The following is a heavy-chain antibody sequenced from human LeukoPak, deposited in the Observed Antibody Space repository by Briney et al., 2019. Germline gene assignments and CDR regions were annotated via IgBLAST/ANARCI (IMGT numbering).Heavy chain of an antibody. J-gene: IGHJ2*01. Sequence: SETLSLTCAVYGGSFGGYYWSWIRQPPGKGLEWIGEINHSGSTNYNPSLKGRVTISVDTSKNQFSLKLSSVTAADTAVYYCARRPGSGWYGRYFDLWGRGTLVTVSS. CDR2: INHSGST. V-gene: IGHV4-34*01. D-gene: IGHD6-19*01. CDR3: ARRPGSGWYGRYFDL. CDR1: GGSFGGYY.